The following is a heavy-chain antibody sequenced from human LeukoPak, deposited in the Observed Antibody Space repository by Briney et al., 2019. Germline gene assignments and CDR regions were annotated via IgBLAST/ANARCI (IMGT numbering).Heavy chain of an antibody. V-gene: IGHV1-2*02. Sequence: GASVKVSCKASGYTFTGYYMHWVRQAPGQGLEWMGWINPNSGGTNYAQKFQGRVTMTRDTSISTAYMELSRLRSDDTAVYYCASDSSGSGAGDGGYFDYWGQGTLVTVSS. CDR3: ASDSSGSGAGDGGYFDY. CDR2: INPNSGGT. D-gene: IGHD3-22*01. J-gene: IGHJ4*02. CDR1: GYTFTGYY.